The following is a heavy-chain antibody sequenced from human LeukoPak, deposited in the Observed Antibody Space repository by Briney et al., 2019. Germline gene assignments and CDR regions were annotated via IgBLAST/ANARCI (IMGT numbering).Heavy chain of an antibody. CDR3: AREGSSNWYVY. CDR2: INTNTGNP. J-gene: IGHJ4*02. D-gene: IGHD6-13*01. V-gene: IGHV7-4-1*02. CDR1: GYTFTNYA. Sequence: GASVKVSCKASGYTFTNYAVNWVRQAPGQGLEWMGWINTNTGNPTYAQGFTGRFVFSLDTSFSTAYLQISSLKAEDTAVYYCAREGSSNWYVYWGQGTLVTVSS.